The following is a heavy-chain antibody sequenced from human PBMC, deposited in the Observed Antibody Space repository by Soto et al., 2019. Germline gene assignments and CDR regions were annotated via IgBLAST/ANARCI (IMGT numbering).Heavy chain of an antibody. CDR2: IYPGDSDT. Sequence: GESLKISCKGSGYSFTSYWIGWVRQMPGKGLEWMGIIYPGDSDTRYSPSFQGQVTISADKSISTAYLQWSSLKASDTAMYYCAITLGVYSSGWHDFDIWGKGTMVPVSS. CDR1: GYSFTSYW. CDR3: AITLGVYSSGWHDFDI. D-gene: IGHD6-25*01. J-gene: IGHJ3*02. V-gene: IGHV5-51*01.